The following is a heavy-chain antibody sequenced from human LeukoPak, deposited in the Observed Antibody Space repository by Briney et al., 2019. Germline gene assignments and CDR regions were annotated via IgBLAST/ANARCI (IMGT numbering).Heavy chain of an antibody. CDR1: GFTFSNYG. CDR3: AKGGPSSSWTYYFDY. Sequence: GGSLRLSCAASGFTFSNYGMHWVRQAPGKGLEWVAVISYDGSNKYFADSVKGRFTISRDNSKNTLYLQMNSLRAEDTAVYYCAKGGPSSSWTYYFDYWGQGTLVTVSS. D-gene: IGHD6-13*01. J-gene: IGHJ4*02. V-gene: IGHV3-30*18. CDR2: ISYDGSNK.